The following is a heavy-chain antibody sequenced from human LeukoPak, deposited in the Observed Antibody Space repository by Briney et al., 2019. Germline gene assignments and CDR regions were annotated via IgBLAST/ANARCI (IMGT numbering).Heavy chain of an antibody. CDR3: ARGPHHDYGDYVGY. Sequence: ASVRVSCKTSGYTFTGYYIHWVRQAPGQGLEWMGWINPNSGGTNYAQKFQGRVTMTRDTSISTAYMELSRLRPDDTAVYYCARGPHHDYGDYVGYWGQGTLVTVSS. CDR2: INPNSGGT. J-gene: IGHJ4*02. CDR1: GYTFTGYY. V-gene: IGHV1-2*02. D-gene: IGHD4-17*01.